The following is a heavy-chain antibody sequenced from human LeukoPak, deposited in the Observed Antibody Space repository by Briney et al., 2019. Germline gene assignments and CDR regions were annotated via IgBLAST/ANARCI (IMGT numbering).Heavy chain of an antibody. CDR3: ARGDYGDYYGMDV. Sequence: GGSLRLSCAASGFTFSSYWMSWVRQAPGKGLEWVVNIKQDGSEKYYVDSVKGRFTISRDNAKNSLYLQMNSLRAEDTAVYYCARGDYGDYYGMDVWGKGTTVTATS. V-gene: IGHV3-7*03. J-gene: IGHJ6*04. CDR2: IKQDGSEK. CDR1: GFTFSSYW. D-gene: IGHD4-17*01.